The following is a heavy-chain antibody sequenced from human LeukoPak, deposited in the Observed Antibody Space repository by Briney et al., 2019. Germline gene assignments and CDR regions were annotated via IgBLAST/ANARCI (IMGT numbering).Heavy chain of an antibody. CDR3: ARDGGGYSHGRWDGMDV. CDR1: GFTFSSYE. CDR2: ISISGSTI. Sequence: GGSLRLSCAASGFTFSSYEMNWVRQAPGKGLEWVSYISISGSTIHYADSVKGRFTISRDNSMNTLYLQMNSLRAEDTAVYYCARDGGGYSHGRWDGMDVWGQGTTVTVSS. D-gene: IGHD5-18*01. J-gene: IGHJ6*02. V-gene: IGHV3-48*03.